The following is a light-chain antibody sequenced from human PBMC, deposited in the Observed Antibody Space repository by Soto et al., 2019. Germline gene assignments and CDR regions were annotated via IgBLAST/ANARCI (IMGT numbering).Light chain of an antibody. CDR3: EDYSSSSGLT. J-gene: IGKJ4*01. Sequence: DIQMTQSPSTLSASVGDRVTITCRASQSISSWLDWYQQKPGKAPKLLIFQASSLKSGVPSRFSGSGSATEYTLSISSLQPDDFATYYCEDYSSSSGLTFGGGTKVEIK. CDR2: QAS. CDR1: QSISSW. V-gene: IGKV1-5*03.